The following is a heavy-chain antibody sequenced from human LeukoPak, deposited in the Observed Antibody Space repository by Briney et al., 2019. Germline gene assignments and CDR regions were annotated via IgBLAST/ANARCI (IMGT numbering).Heavy chain of an antibody. Sequence: SETLSLTCDVSGGSVTSTNWWTWVRQPPGKGLEWIGEVHLDGRTNYNPSLKSRLIMSVDLPENHISLKLSSVTAADTAVYYCARGWLGQRLIPFDYWGQGTLVSVSS. D-gene: IGHD6-25*01. CDR3: ARGWLGQRLIPFDY. V-gene: IGHV4-4*02. CDR2: VHLDGRT. J-gene: IGHJ4*02. CDR1: GGSVTSTNW.